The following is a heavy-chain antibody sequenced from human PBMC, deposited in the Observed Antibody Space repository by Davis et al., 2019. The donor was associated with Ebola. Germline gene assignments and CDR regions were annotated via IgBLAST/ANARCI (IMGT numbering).Heavy chain of an antibody. V-gene: IGHV3-30*03. J-gene: IGHJ4*02. CDR2: ISSDGNTK. CDR3: ARDGIGYYPGDY. D-gene: IGHD1-26*01. CDR1: GFTFSSYW. Sequence: GGSLRLSCAASGFTFSSYWMSWVRQAPGKGLEWVAWISSDGNTKSYADSVKGRFTISRDNSKSTLYVQMNSLRVEDTAVYYCARDGIGYYPGDYWGRGSLVTVSS.